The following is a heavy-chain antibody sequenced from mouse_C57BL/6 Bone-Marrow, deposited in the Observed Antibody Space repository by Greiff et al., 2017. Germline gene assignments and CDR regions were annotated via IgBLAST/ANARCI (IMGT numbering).Heavy chain of an antibody. CDR1: GFTFSSYG. V-gene: IGHV5-6*01. CDR3: ASLNYYGSSFYAMDY. CDR2: ISSGGSYT. D-gene: IGHD1-1*01. Sequence: EVQGVESGGDLVKPGGSLKLSCAASGFTFSSYGMSWVRQTPDKRLEWVATISSGGSYTYYPDSVKGRFTISRDNAKNTLYLQMSSLKSEDTAMYYCASLNYYGSSFYAMDYWGQGTSVTVSS. J-gene: IGHJ4*01.